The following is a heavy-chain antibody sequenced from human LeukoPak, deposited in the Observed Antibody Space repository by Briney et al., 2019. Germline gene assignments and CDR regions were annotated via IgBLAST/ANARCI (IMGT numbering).Heavy chain of an antibody. Sequence: GGSLRLSCAASGFTFSSYAMSWVRQAPGKGLEWVSAISGSGGSTYYADSVKGRFTISRDNSKNTLYLQMNSLRAEDTAVYHCAKPLEKGGYEPFDYWGQGTLVTVSS. V-gene: IGHV3-23*01. CDR2: ISGSGGST. D-gene: IGHD5-12*01. CDR1: GFTFSSYA. J-gene: IGHJ4*02. CDR3: AKPLEKGGYEPFDY.